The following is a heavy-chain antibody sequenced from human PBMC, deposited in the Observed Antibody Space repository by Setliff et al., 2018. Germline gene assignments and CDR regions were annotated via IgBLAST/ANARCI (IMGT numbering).Heavy chain of an antibody. CDR1: GASISSNY. Sequence: KPSETLSLTCSVSGASISSNYWSWIRQSPGKGLEWIGYLYYNGTTRFGPSLKSRATISLDTSRNQFSMRLTSVTAADTAVYYCASTPRRGLDIRTRVGAFDSWGQGTVVTVS. CDR3: ASTPRRGLDIRTRVGAFDS. J-gene: IGHJ4*02. D-gene: IGHD1-26*01. V-gene: IGHV4-59*01. CDR2: LYYNGTT.